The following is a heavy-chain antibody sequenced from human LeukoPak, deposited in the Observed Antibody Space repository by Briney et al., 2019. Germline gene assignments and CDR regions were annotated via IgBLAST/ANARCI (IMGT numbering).Heavy chain of an antibody. J-gene: IGHJ5*02. CDR2: TYYSGST. V-gene: IGHV4-39*07. CDR1: GGSIGSSSYY. CDR3: ARVIAAAGRSGWFDP. D-gene: IGHD6-13*01. Sequence: SETLSLTCTVSGGSIGSSSYYWGWIRQPPGKGLEWIGSTYYSGSTYYNPSLKSRVTISVDTSKNQFSLKLSSVTAADTAVYYCARVIAAAGRSGWFDPWGQGTLVTVSS.